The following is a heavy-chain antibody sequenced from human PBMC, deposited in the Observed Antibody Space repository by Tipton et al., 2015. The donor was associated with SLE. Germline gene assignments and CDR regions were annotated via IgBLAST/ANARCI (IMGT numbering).Heavy chain of an antibody. Sequence: VQLVPSGAEVKKPGESLKISCKGGRDSFNRYWIAWVRQMPGKGLEWMGIIYPGDSDTRYSPSFQGQVTISADKSISTAYLQWSSLKASDTAMYYCARRRYYDSSGYYQDDAFDIWGQGTMVTVSS. CDR2: IYPGDSDT. D-gene: IGHD3-22*01. J-gene: IGHJ3*02. CDR1: RDSFNRYW. V-gene: IGHV5-51*01. CDR3: ARRRYYDSSGYYQDDAFDI.